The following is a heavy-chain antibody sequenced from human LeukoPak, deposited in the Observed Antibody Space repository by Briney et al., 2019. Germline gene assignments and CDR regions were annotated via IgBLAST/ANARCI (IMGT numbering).Heavy chain of an antibody. J-gene: IGHJ3*02. D-gene: IGHD3-22*01. CDR3: AKVRMITMIAYDAFDI. CDR2: IYSGGNT. Sequence: PGGSLRLSCAASGFAVSSNYMSWVRQAPGKGLEWVSVIYSGGNTYYADSVKGRFTISRDNSKNTLYLQMNSLRAEDTAIYYCAKVRMITMIAYDAFDIWGQGSMVTVSS. V-gene: IGHV3-53*01. CDR1: GFAVSSNY.